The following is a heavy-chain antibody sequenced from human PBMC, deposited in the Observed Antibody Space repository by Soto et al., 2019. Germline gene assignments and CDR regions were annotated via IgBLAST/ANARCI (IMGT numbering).Heavy chain of an antibody. Sequence: QVHLQESGPGLVKPSETLSLTCTVSGGSINNHYWSWIRQPSGRGLEWIGYIYYTGSTNYNPSLKSRVTMSVDTSKNQFSLNLTSLTAADTAIYYCARANWYSEYWGQGTLVTVSS. D-gene: IGHD7-27*01. CDR1: GGSINNHY. V-gene: IGHV4-59*11. CDR2: IYYTGST. J-gene: IGHJ4*02. CDR3: ARANWYSEY.